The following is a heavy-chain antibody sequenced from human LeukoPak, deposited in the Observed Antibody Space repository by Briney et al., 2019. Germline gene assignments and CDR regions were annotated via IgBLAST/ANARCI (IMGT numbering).Heavy chain of an antibody. D-gene: IGHD4-11*01. CDR2: ISYDGSNK. CDR1: GFTFSSYA. Sequence: GRCLRLSCAASGFTFSSYAMHWVRQAPGKGLEWVAVISYDGSNKYYADSVKGRFTISRDNSKNTPYLQMNSLRAEDTAVYYCARDRRTLHGAADYWGQGTLVTVSS. V-gene: IGHV3-30*04. CDR3: ARDRRTLHGAADY. J-gene: IGHJ4*02.